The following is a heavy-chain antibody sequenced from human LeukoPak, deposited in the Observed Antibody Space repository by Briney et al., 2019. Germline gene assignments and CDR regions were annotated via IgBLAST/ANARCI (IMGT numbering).Heavy chain of an antibody. CDR2: IIPIFGTA. CDR3: ALTLGYCSSTSCRIDWYFDL. V-gene: IGHV1-69*05. Sequence: SVKVSCKAARYTFTSYAMNWVRQAPGQGLEWMGGIIPIFGTANYAQKFQGRVTITTDESTSTAYMELSSLRSEDTAVYYCALTLGYCSSTSCRIDWYFDLWGRGTLVTVSS. CDR1: RYTFTSYA. J-gene: IGHJ2*01. D-gene: IGHD2-2*01.